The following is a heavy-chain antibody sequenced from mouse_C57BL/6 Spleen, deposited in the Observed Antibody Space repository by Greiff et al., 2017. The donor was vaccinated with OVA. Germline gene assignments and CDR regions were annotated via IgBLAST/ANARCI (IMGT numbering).Heavy chain of an antibody. CDR1: GYTFTSYW. D-gene: IGHD2-1*01. V-gene: IGHV1-59*01. J-gene: IGHJ1*03. Sequence: QVQLQQPGAELVRPGTSVKLSCKASGYTFTSYWMHWVKQRPGQGLEWIGVIDPSDSYTNYNQKFKGKATLTVDTSSSTAYMQLSSLTSEDSAVYYCARWDYGNYWYFDVWGTGTTVTVSS. CDR3: ARWDYGNYWYFDV. CDR2: IDPSDSYT.